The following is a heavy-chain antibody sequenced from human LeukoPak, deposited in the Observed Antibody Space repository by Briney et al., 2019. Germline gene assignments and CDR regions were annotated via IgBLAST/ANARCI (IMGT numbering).Heavy chain of an antibody. CDR1: GFTFSSSA. Sequence: TGGSLRLSCAASGFTFSSSAMSWVRQVPGKGLEWVSGISASGGSTSYADSVRGRFTISRDNSKNTLYLQMISLRAEDTAVYYCARVPEYCSSTSCFDYWGQGTLVTVSS. CDR2: ISASGGST. J-gene: IGHJ4*02. D-gene: IGHD2-2*01. V-gene: IGHV3-23*01. CDR3: ARVPEYCSSTSCFDY.